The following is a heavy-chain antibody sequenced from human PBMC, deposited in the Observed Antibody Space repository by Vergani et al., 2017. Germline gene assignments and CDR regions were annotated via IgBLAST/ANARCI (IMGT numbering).Heavy chain of an antibody. CDR2: IYYSGGT. Sequence: QLQVQESGPGLVKPSETLSLTCTVSGDSISSSSYYWGWIRQLPGKGLEWIGRIYYSGGTYYNPSLKSRVAISVDTSKNRFSLKLSSVTAPDTAVYYCARGTHWGAPHYMDVWGKGTTVTVSS. V-gene: IGHV4-39*02. CDR3: ARGTHWGAPHYMDV. D-gene: IGHD3-16*01. CDR1: GDSISSSSYY. J-gene: IGHJ6*03.